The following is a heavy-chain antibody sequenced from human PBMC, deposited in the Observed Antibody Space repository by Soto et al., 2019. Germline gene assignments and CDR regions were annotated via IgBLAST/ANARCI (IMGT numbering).Heavy chain of an antibody. CDR3: ARPLYGSSGY. CDR2: IYYSGST. D-gene: IGHD6-19*01. CDR1: GDSVTSGNYY. J-gene: IGHJ4*02. V-gene: IGHV4-61*01. Sequence: KTSETLSLTCTVSGDSVTSGNYYWSWIRQPPGKGLEWIGHIYYSGSTNYSPSLKSRVTISLDTSISTAYMELSRLRSDDTAVYYCARPLYGSSGYWGQGTLVTVSS.